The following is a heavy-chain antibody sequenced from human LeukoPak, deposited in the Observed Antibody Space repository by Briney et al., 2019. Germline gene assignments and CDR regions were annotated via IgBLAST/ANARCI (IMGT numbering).Heavy chain of an antibody. CDR1: GFTFSSYA. V-gene: IGHV3-23*01. CDR2: ISGSGGST. Sequence: GGSLRLSCAASGFTFSSYATSWVRQAPGKGLEWVSAISGSGGSTYYADSVKGRFTISRDNSKNTLYLQMNSLRAEDTAVYYCAKDSRMIVDAFDIWGQGTMVTVSS. D-gene: IGHD3-22*01. J-gene: IGHJ3*02. CDR3: AKDSRMIVDAFDI.